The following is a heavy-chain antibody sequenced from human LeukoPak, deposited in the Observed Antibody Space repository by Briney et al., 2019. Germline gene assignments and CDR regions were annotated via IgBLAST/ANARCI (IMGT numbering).Heavy chain of an antibody. V-gene: IGHV3-30*02. CDR2: IHHDGSNK. D-gene: IGHD5-24*01. J-gene: IGHJ5*02. Sequence: GGSLRLSCAASGFTFSSYWMSWVRQAPGKGLDWVAFIHHDGSNKYYADSVRGRFTISRDNSKNTLYLQMNSLRAEDTAVYFCAKGDKMPTWRRTYNRFDPWGQGTLVTVSS. CDR3: AKGDKMPTWRRTYNRFDP. CDR1: GFTFSSYW.